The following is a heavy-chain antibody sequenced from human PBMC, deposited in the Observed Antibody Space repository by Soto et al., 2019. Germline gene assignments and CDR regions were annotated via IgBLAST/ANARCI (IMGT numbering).Heavy chain of an antibody. J-gene: IGHJ4*02. CDR1: GGSVSYKTYY. V-gene: IGHV4-61*01. CDR2: VYYSGTT. D-gene: IGHD4-17*01. CDR3: ARTTAVPNTLRSRYFFDY. Sequence: SETLSLTCSVSGGSVSYKTYYWSWIRQPPGKRLEWIGYVYYSGTTNYNPSLKSRVTISVDLSKNQFSLRLSSVTTADTALYYCARTTAVPNTLRSRYFFDYWGQGTLVTVSS.